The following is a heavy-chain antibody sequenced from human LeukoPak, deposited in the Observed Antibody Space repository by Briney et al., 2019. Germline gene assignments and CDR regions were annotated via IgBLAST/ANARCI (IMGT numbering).Heavy chain of an antibody. J-gene: IGHJ5*02. D-gene: IGHD6-13*01. V-gene: IGHV3-7*01. Sequence: GGSLRLSCAASGFTFSSYWMSWVRQAPGKGLEWVANIKQDGSEKYYVDSVKGRFTISRDNAKNSLYLQMNSLRAEDTAVYYCARIAYSSSWTLGGFDPWGQGTLVTVSS. CDR2: IKQDGSEK. CDR1: GFTFSSYW. CDR3: ARIAYSSSWTLGGFDP.